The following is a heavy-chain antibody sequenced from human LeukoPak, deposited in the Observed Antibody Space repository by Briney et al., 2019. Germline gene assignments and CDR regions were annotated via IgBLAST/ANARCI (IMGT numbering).Heavy chain of an antibody. J-gene: IGHJ4*02. CDR1: GFTFSSYA. CDR2: ISGSGGST. CDR3: AKTGFYCSSTSCYFDY. V-gene: IGHV3-23*01. D-gene: IGHD2-2*01. Sequence: GGSLSLSCAASGFTFSSYAMSWVRQAPGKGLEWVSAISGSGGSTYYADSVKGRFTISRDNSKNTLYLQMHSLRAEDTAVYYCAKTGFYCSSTSCYFDYWGQGTLVTVSS.